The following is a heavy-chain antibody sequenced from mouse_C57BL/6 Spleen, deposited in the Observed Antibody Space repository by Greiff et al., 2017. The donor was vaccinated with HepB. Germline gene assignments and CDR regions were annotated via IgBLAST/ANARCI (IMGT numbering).Heavy chain of an antibody. CDR1: GFTFSSYG. CDR3: ARRDYSNYDYYAMDY. V-gene: IGHV5-6*02. D-gene: IGHD2-5*01. CDR2: ISSGGSYT. Sequence: DVKLVESGGDLVKPGGSLKLSCAASGFTFSSYGMSWVRQTPDKRLEWVATISSGGSYTYYPDSVKGRFTISRDNAKNTLYLQMSSLKSEDTAMYYCARRDYSNYDYYAMDYWGQGTSVTVSS. J-gene: IGHJ4*01.